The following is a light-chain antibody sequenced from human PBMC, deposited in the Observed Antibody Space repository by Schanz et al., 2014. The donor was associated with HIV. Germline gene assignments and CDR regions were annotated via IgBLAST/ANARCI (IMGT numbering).Light chain of an antibody. CDR1: QSISIS. CDR2: ATS. Sequence: DIQMTQSPSSLSASVGERVTITCRASQSISISLNWYQQKPGKAPRLLIYATSLLHTGVPSRFSGSGSGTHFTLTITSLQFDDFATYYCQQSYSATPYTFGQGTRLEIK. CDR3: QQSYSATPYT. V-gene: IGKV1-39*01. J-gene: IGKJ2*01.